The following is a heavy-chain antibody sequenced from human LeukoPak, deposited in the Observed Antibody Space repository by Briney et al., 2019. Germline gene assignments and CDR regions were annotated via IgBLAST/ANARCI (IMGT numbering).Heavy chain of an antibody. V-gene: IGHV1-8*01. CDR3: ARHHGVFWSGYYNY. CDR1: GYTFTSYD. J-gene: IGHJ4*02. D-gene: IGHD3-3*01. Sequence: ASVKVSCKASGYTFTSYDINWVRQATGQGLEWMGWMNPNSGNTGYAQKFQGRVTMTRNTSISTAYMELSSLRSEDTAVYYCARHHGVFWSGYYNYWGQGTLVTVSS. CDR2: MNPNSGNT.